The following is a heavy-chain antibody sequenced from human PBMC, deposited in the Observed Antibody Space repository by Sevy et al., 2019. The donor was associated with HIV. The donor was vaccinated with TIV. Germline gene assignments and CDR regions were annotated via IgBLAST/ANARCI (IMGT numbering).Heavy chain of an antibody. Sequence: ASVKVSCKASGYTFTSYDINWVRQATGQGLEWMGWMNPTSGNTGYAQKFQGRVTMTRNTSISTAYMELSSLRSEVTAVYYCARVGGFVTAVAGTVGYNWFDPWGQGSLVTVSS. V-gene: IGHV1-8*01. CDR3: ARVGGFVTAVAGTVGYNWFDP. CDR1: GYTFTSYD. J-gene: IGHJ5*02. CDR2: MNPTSGNT. D-gene: IGHD6-19*01.